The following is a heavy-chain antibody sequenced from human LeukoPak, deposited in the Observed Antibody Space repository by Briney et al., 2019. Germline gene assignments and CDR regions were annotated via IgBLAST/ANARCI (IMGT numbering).Heavy chain of an antibody. CDR3: AKLCGCYLRPYYFDY. CDR1: GFTFSSYA. V-gene: IGHV3-23*01. Sequence: GGSLRLSCAASGFTFSSYAMSWVRQAPGKGLEWVSGISGSGGSTYYADSVKGRFTISRDNSKNTLYMQMSSLRAEDTAVYYCAKLCGCYLRPYYFDYWGQGTLVTVSS. D-gene: IGHD1-26*01. J-gene: IGHJ4*02. CDR2: ISGSGGST.